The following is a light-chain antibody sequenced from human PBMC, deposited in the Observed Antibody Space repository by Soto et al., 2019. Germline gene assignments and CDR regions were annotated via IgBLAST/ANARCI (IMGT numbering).Light chain of an antibody. Sequence: IMLTQSPGTLSLSPGERATLSCRASQRISSMYLAWYQQKPGRAPRLIIYGASRRATGIPERFSGSESGTDFTLTISRLEPEDFAVYYCQQYNNWPLTFGGGTKVEIK. CDR2: GAS. CDR1: QRISSMY. V-gene: IGKV3-20*01. CDR3: QQYNNWPLT. J-gene: IGKJ4*01.